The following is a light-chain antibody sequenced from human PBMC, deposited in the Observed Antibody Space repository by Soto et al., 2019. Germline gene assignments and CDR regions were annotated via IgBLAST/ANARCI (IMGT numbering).Light chain of an antibody. CDR1: QSVRNNY. V-gene: IGKV3-20*01. Sequence: EIVLTQAPGTLSLSPGERATLSCRASQSVRNNYLVWYQQKPGQPPRFLMYDVSTRAAGIPDRFSGSGSRTDFTLTISRLEPEDFAVYYCQQYGSTPLTFGGGTKVEIE. J-gene: IGKJ4*01. CDR2: DVS. CDR3: QQYGSTPLT.